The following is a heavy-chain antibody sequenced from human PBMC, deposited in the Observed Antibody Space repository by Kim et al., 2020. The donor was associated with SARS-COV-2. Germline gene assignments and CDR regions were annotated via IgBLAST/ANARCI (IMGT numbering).Heavy chain of an antibody. CDR2: ISGGGGSI. CDR1: GFTFSTYA. D-gene: IGHD4-4*01. Sequence: GGSLRLSCAASGFTFSTYAMSWVRQAPGKGLEWVSSISGGGGSIYYADSVKGRFTISRDNSKNTVYLQMNSLTAEDTAVYYCAKHGNSNYVAWYFTPWVR. J-gene: IGHJ2*01. CDR3: AKHGNSNYVAWYFTP. V-gene: IGHV3-23*01.